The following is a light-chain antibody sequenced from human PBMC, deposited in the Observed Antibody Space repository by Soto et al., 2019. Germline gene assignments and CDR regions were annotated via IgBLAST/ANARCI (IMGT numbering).Light chain of an antibody. V-gene: IGLV2-23*02. CDR3: CSYAGSSTHV. J-gene: IGLJ1*01. CDR1: SSDVGSSNL. CDR2: EVS. Sequence: QPMLPQPSSVYGSPGQGITFSCTGTSSDVGSSNLVSWYQQHPGKAPKLLIYEVSKRPSGVSNRFSGSKSGNTASLTISGLQAEDEADYYCCSYAGSSTHVFGTGTKVTVL.